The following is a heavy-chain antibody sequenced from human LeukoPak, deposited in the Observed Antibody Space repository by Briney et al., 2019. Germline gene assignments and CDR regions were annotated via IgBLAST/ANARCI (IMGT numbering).Heavy chain of an antibody. J-gene: IGHJ4*02. CDR1: GYTLTGYY. V-gene: IGHV1-2*02. CDR2: INPNSGGT. CDR3: ARRVRSGYSDFDY. D-gene: IGHD3-22*01. Sequence: ASVKVSCKASGYTLTGYYMHWVRQAPGQGLEWMGWINPNSGGTNYAQKFQGRVTMTRNTSISIAYMELSSLTSEDTAVYYCARRVRSGYSDFDYWGQGTLVTVSS.